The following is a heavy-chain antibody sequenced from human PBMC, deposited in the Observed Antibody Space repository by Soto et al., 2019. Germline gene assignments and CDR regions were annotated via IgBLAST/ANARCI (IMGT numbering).Heavy chain of an antibody. D-gene: IGHD3-3*01. CDR1: GFTFSSYA. J-gene: IGHJ4*02. CDR3: AKDYTRITIFGVVTHCGY. CDR2: ISGSGGST. V-gene: IGHV3-23*01. Sequence: PGGSLRLSCAASGFTFSSYAMSWVRQAPGKGLEWVSAISGSGGSTYYADSVKGRYTISRDNSKNTLYLQMNSLRAEDTAVYYCAKDYTRITIFGVVTHCGYWGQGTRATVSS.